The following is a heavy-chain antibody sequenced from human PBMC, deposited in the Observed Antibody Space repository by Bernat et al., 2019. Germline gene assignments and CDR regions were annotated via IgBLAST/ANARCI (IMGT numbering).Heavy chain of an antibody. CDR3: ARDDRWSFDI. D-gene: IGHD3-22*01. J-gene: IGHJ3*02. CDR1: GFSFSSYS. Sequence: EVQLVESGGGLVQPGGSLRLSCAASGFSFSSYSMNWVRQAPGKGLEWLSYISSGSYIIYYADSVKGRFTISRDNAKNSLYLQMNSLRDEDTAVYYCARDDRWSFDIWGQGTLVTVSS. V-gene: IGHV3-48*02. CDR2: ISSGSYII.